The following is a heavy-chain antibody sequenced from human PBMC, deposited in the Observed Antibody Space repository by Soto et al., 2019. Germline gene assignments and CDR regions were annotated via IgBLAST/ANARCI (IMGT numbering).Heavy chain of an antibody. CDR2: MNPNNGNT. Sequence: SVKVSCKTFGYTFTNCDVNWVRQAPGQGLEWMGWMNPNNGNTGYAHKFQGRVSMTRDNSMSTAYMELSSLRSEDTAVYYCASISGRPSNYYHLVLCGQGTSVTGSS. CDR3: ASISGRPSNYYHLVL. D-gene: IGHD4-4*01. CDR1: GYTFTNCD. J-gene: IGHJ6*02. V-gene: IGHV1-8*01.